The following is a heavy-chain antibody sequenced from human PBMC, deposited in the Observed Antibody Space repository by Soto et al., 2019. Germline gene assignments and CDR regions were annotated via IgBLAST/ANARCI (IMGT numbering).Heavy chain of an antibody. D-gene: IGHD2-21*01. J-gene: IGHJ4*02. CDR3: ARMGPRAAIPSY. CDR2: VSSSGTTM. Sequence: QVQLAESGGGLVEPGGYLRISCAASGFTFSDYDMSWIRHSPGKGLEWVSFVSSSGTTMYFAVSVKGRSTISRDNAKNSLYLQMNSLRAEDTAVHYCARMGPRAAIPSYWGQGTLVTVYS. CDR1: GFTFSDYD. V-gene: IGHV3-11*01.